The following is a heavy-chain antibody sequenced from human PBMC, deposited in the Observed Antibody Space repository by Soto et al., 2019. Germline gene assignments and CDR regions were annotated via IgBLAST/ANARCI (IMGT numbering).Heavy chain of an antibody. CDR2: ISYDGSNN. D-gene: IGHD6-13*01. Sequence: QVQLVESGGGVVQPGRSLRLSCAASGFTFSNYAMHWVRQAPGRGLEWVAVISYDGSNNYYADSVKGRFTISRDNSKNTLYLQMNSLRAEDTAVYSCARDSIPAAGNNWADNRFAPWGQGTLVTVSS. J-gene: IGHJ5*02. CDR3: ARDSIPAAGNNWADNRFAP. V-gene: IGHV3-30-3*01. CDR1: GFTFSNYA.